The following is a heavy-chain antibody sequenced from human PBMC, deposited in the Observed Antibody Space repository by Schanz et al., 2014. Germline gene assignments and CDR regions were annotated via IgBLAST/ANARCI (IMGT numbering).Heavy chain of an antibody. CDR3: VKDLQRELLRDDHYYGMDV. CDR2: MPFDYSSQ. D-gene: IGHD1-26*01. Sequence: QVQLVESGGAVVQPGGSLRLSCAATGFTFSDFGMHWVRQASGKGLEWVAFMPFDYSSQYYADSVKGRFTTSRDNSKNTMYLQMNSLRAEDTAVYYCVKDLQRELLRDDHYYGMDVWGQGTTVTVSS. J-gene: IGHJ6*02. CDR1: GFTFSDFG. V-gene: IGHV3-30*02.